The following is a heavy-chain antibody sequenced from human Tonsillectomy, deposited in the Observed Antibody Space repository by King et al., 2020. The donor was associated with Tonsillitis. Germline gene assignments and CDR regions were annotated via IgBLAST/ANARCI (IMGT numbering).Heavy chain of an antibody. CDR1: GFTFSSYS. V-gene: IGHV3-21*01. CDR3: ARLRGYGGYVAFGEGTPDY. D-gene: IGHD5-12*01. CDR2: ISSSSSYI. J-gene: IGHJ4*02. Sequence: QLVQSGGGLVKPGGSLRLSCAASGFTFSSYSMSWVRQAPGKGLEWVSSISSSSSYIYYADSVKGRFSISRDSAKNSLYLHMNSLRAEDTAVYYCARLRGYGGYVAFGEGTPDYWGQGTLVTVSS.